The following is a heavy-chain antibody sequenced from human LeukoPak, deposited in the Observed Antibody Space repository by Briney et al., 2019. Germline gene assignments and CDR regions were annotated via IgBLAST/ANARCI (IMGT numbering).Heavy chain of an antibody. V-gene: IGHV3-23*01. CDR3: ATTASRGPQSAEYFQY. J-gene: IGHJ1*01. CDR1: GFTFNGYA. CDR2: ISPTGAGT. Sequence: PGGSLRLSCAASGFTFNGYAMSWVRQAPGKGLEWVSAISPTGAGTYYADSVKGLFTISRDNSKNTLYLQMNSLRAEDTAVYYCATTASRGPQSAEYFQYWGQGTLVTVSS.